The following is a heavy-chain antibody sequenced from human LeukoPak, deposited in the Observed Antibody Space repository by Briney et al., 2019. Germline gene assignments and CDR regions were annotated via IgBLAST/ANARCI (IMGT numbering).Heavy chain of an antibody. CDR2: IYSGGST. Sequence: GGSLRLSCAASGFTFNSYAMTWVRQAPGKGLEWVSVIYSGGSTYYADSVKGRFTISRDNSKNTLYLQMNSLRAEDTAVYYCARNVGSGYSPSYFDYWGQGTLVTVSS. J-gene: IGHJ4*02. D-gene: IGHD3-22*01. CDR3: ARNVGSGYSPSYFDY. V-gene: IGHV3-53*01. CDR1: GFTFNSYA.